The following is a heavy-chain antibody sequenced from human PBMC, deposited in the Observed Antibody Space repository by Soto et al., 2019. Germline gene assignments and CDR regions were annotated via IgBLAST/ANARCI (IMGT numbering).Heavy chain of an antibody. CDR1: GYTFTTYG. D-gene: IGHD1-26*01. CDR3: ARDHGGSYQADSFDP. Sequence: QVQLVQSGVEVKKPGASVKVSCKASGYTFTTYGISWVRQAPGQGLEWMGWISPYDGDTNYADTLQGRVTLTTDTSKTTAYMELRSLRSDDTAMYYCARDHGGSYQADSFDPWGQGTLVIVSS. CDR2: ISPYDGDT. J-gene: IGHJ5*02. V-gene: IGHV1-18*01.